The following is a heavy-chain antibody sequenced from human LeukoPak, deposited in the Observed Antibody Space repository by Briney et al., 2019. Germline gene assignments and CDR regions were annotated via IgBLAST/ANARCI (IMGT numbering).Heavy chain of an antibody. CDR2: IKSNGTT. J-gene: IGHJ4*02. D-gene: IGHD5-18*01. CDR3: ARDPPLIIASGDTYS. V-gene: IGHV3-66*01. Sequence: GGSLRLSCAASGFTVGTNSMSWVRQAPGKGLECVSFIKSNGTTYYADSVKGRFTISRDISKNMMYLQMNNLRAEDTAVYFCARDPPLIIASGDTYSWGQGTLVTVSS. CDR1: GFTVGTNS.